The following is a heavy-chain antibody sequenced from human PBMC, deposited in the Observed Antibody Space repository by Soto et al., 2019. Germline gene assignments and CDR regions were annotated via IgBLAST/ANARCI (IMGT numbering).Heavy chain of an antibody. CDR1: GFTFSSYA. D-gene: IGHD3-22*01. J-gene: IGHJ4*02. CDR2: ISSNGGST. CDR3: VKDEGYYASSGHFDY. Sequence: GGSLRLSCAGSGFTFSSYAMHWVRQAPGKGLEYVSAISSNGGSTYYADSVKGRFTISRDNSKNTLYLQMSSLRAEDTAVYYCVKDEGYYASSGHFDYWGQGTLVTVSS. V-gene: IGHV3-64D*06.